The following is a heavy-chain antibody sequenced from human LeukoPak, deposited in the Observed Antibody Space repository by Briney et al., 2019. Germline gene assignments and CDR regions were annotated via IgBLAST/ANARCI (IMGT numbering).Heavy chain of an antibody. CDR3: AREFGGRDRSGWQYATDY. D-gene: IGHD6-19*01. J-gene: IGHJ4*02. V-gene: IGHV3-49*03. CDR1: GFTFGDYA. CDR2: IRSKAYGGTT. Sequence: PGGSLRLSCTASGFTFGDYAMSWFRQAPGKGLEWVGFIRSKAYGGTTEYAASVKGRFTISRDNAKNSLYLQMNSLRAEDTAVYYCAREFGGRDRSGWQYATDYWGQGTLVTVSS.